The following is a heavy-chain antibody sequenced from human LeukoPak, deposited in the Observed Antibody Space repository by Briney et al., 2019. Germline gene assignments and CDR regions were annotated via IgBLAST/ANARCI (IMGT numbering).Heavy chain of an antibody. CDR1: GFTFSSYA. D-gene: IGHD3-22*01. V-gene: IGHV3-30-3*01. CDR2: ISYDGSNK. CDR3: ARAGATYYYDSSGYPYCFDY. J-gene: IGHJ4*02. Sequence: PGGSLRLSCAASGFTFSSYAMHWVRQAPGKGLEWVAVISYDGSNKYYADSVKGRFTISRDNSKNTLYLQMNSLRAEDTAVYYCARAGATYYYDSSGYPYCFDYWGQGTLVTVSS.